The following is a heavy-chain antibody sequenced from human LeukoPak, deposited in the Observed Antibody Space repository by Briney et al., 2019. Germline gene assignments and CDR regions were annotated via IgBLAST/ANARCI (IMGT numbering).Heavy chain of an antibody. CDR1: GLTFSGRA. V-gene: IGHV3-23*01. Sequence: GGSLRLSCAVSGLTFSGRAMTWVRQAPGQGLQWVSSIDISGDNTAYADAVKGRFTISRDNSRSTLYLQMNDLRVEDSAIYYCANEIRPNDYWGQGTLVTVSS. CDR2: IDISGDNT. J-gene: IGHJ4*02. CDR3: ANEIRPNDY.